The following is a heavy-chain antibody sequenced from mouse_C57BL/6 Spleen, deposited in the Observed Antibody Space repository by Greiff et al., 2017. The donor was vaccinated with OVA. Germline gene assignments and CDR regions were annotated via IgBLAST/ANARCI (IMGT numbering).Heavy chain of an antibody. CDR2: IDPENGDT. CDR1: GFTIKADY. V-gene: IGHV14-4*01. Sequence: VQLQQSGAELVRPGASVKLSCTASGFTIKADYMHWVKQRPEQGLEWIGWIDPENGDTEYASKFQGKATITADTSSNTAYLQLSSLTSEDTAVYYCTLYYDYVLWFAYWGQGTLVTVSA. J-gene: IGHJ3*01. D-gene: IGHD2-4*01. CDR3: TLYYDYVLWFAY.